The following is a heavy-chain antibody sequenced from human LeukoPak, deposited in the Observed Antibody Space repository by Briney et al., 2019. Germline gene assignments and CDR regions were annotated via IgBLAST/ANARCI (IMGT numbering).Heavy chain of an antibody. CDR2: IYSGGGT. CDR3: ARSVRGYYYYGMDV. J-gene: IGHJ6*02. CDR1: GFTVSSNY. V-gene: IGHV3-53*04. D-gene: IGHD4-17*01. Sequence: HPGGSLRLSCAASGFTVSSNYMSWVRQAPGKGLEWVSVIYSGGGTYYADSVKGRFTISRHNSKNTLYLQMNSLRAEDTAVYYCARSVRGYYYYGMDVWGQGTTVTVSS.